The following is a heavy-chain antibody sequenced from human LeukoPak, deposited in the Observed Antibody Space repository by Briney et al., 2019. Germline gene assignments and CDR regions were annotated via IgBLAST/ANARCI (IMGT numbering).Heavy chain of an antibody. J-gene: IGHJ6*02. Sequence: ASVKVSCKASGYTFTSCGISWVRQAPGQGLEWMGWISAYNGNTNYAQKLQGRVTMTTDTSTSTAYMELRSLRSDDTAVYYCARDLMAAAVGANYYGMDVWGQGTTVTVSS. CDR2: ISAYNGNT. V-gene: IGHV1-18*01. D-gene: IGHD6-13*01. CDR1: GYTFTSCG. CDR3: ARDLMAAAVGANYYGMDV.